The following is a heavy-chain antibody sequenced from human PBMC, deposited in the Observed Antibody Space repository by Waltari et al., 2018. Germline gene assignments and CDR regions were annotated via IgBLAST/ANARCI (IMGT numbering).Heavy chain of an antibody. CDR3: ARLDPNGFDDS. D-gene: IGHD2-8*01. CDR1: GDALTSRSYP. V-gene: IGHV4-39*01. CDR2: MYITGLS. J-gene: IGHJ4*02. Sequence: QLQLQESGPGLVKPSETLSLTCLVSGDALTSRSYPWGWIRQSPGRGLEWVGQMYITGLSEYNPSLRSRVSISIDRSKGQFSLTLTSLTAADTAVYHCARLDPNGFDDSWGQGTLVTVST.